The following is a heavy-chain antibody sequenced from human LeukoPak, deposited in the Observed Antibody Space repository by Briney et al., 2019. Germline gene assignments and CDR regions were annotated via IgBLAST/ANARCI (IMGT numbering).Heavy chain of an antibody. CDR1: GFTFSSYW. V-gene: IGHV3-74*01. D-gene: IGHD3-22*01. CDR3: ASSLGYSSDY. Sequence: GGSLRLSCSASGFTFSSYWMHWVRQAPGKGLVWVSRIKGDGSSTTYADSVKGRFTISRDNAKNTLYLQMSSLRAEDTAVYYCASSLGYSSDYWGQGTLVTVSS. CDR2: IKGDGSST. J-gene: IGHJ4*02.